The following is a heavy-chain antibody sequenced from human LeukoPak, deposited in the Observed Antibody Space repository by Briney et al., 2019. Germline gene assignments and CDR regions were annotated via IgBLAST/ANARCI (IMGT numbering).Heavy chain of an antibody. Sequence: SETLSLTCTVSGGSISSSSYYWGWIRQPPGKGLEWIGSIYYSGRTYYNPPLKSRVTISVDTSQNQFSLKLSSVTAADTAVYYCARTEYGGRRHFDYWGQGTLVTVSS. D-gene: IGHD2-15*01. CDR3: ARTEYGGRRHFDY. CDR2: IYYSGRT. V-gene: IGHV4-39*01. J-gene: IGHJ4*02. CDR1: GGSISSSSYY.